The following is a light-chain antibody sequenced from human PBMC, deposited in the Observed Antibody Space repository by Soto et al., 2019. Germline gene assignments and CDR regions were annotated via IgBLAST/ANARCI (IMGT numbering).Light chain of an antibody. Sequence: QSLLTQPPSVSAAPGQKVTISCSGSSSNIGGNSVSWYQQLPGTAPKLLIYDDNKRPSGIPDRFSGSKSGTSATLGITGVQTGDEADYYCGSWDSSLSAYVLGTGTKVTVL. CDR1: SSNIGGNS. CDR3: GSWDSSLSAYV. J-gene: IGLJ1*01. V-gene: IGLV1-51*01. CDR2: DDN.